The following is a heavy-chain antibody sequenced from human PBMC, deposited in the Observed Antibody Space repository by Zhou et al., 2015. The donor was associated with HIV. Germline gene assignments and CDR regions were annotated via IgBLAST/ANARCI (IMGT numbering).Heavy chain of an antibody. Sequence: QVLLVQSGAEVREPGASLKVSCKASGYTFTNFDINWVRQTSGQGFEWMGGFDPEDGETIYAQKFQGRVTMTEDTSTDTAYMELSSLRSEDTAVYYCATAYYDSSGYSWRAFDIWGQGTMVTVSS. CDR3: ATAYYDSSGYSWRAFDI. J-gene: IGHJ3*02. CDR1: GYTFTNFD. V-gene: IGHV1-24*01. CDR2: FDPEDGET. D-gene: IGHD3-22*01.